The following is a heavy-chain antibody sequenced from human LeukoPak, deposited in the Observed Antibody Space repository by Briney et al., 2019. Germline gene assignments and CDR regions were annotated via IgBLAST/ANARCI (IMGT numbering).Heavy chain of an antibody. Sequence: SVTVSFKASGGSFSSYAISWGRQAPGQGLEWVGGIIPIFGTANYAQKFQGRVTITADKATSTAYMELSRVRSEDTDVYYCAKDQYEARGTIGYCSGGSCYDLRFFYAFDIWGQGTMVTVSS. CDR1: GGSFSSYA. CDR2: IIPIFGTA. CDR3: AKDQYEARGTIGYCSGGSCYDLRFFYAFDI. J-gene: IGHJ3*02. V-gene: IGHV1-69*06. D-gene: IGHD2-15*01.